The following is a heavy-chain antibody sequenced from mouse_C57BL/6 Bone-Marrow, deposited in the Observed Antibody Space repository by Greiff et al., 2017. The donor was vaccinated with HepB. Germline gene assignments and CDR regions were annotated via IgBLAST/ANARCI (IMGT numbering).Heavy chain of an antibody. J-gene: IGHJ2*01. CDR2: IDPSDSYT. CDR3: ARRFLFDY. V-gene: IGHV1-50*01. Sequence: QVHVKQPGAELVKPGASVKLSCKASGYTFTSYWMQWVKQRPGQGLEWIGEIDPSDSYTNYNQKFKGKATLTVDTSSSTAYMQLSSLTSEDSAVYYCARRFLFDYWGQGTTLTVSS. CDR1: GYTFTSYW.